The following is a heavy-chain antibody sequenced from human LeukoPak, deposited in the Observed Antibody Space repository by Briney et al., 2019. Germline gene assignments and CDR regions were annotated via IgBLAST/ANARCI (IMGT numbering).Heavy chain of an antibody. V-gene: IGHV3-74*01. CDR3: AKGTYYYGSGSYYFDY. Sequence: AGGSLRLSCAASGFTFSSYWMHWVRQAPGKGLVWVSRINSDGSITTYADSVKGRFTISRDNSKNTLYLQMNSLRAEDTAVYYCAKGTYYYGSGSYYFDYWGQGTLVAVSS. D-gene: IGHD3-10*01. CDR2: INSDGSIT. J-gene: IGHJ4*02. CDR1: GFTFSSYW.